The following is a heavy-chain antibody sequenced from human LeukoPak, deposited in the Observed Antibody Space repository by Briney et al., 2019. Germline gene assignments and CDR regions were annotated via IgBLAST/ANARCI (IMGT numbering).Heavy chain of an antibody. J-gene: IGHJ4*02. CDR1: GGSISSSSYY. CDR3: AIGMVTAFDY. D-gene: IGHD5-18*01. Sequence: PSETLSLTCTVSGGSISSSSYYWGWIRQPPGKGLEWIGSIYYSGSTYYNPSLKSRVTISVDTSKNQFSLKLSSVTAADTAVYYCAIGMVTAFDYWGQGTLVTVSS. CDR2: IYYSGST. V-gene: IGHV4-39*01.